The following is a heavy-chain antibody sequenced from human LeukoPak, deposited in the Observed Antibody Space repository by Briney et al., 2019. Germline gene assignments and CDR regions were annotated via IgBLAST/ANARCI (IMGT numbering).Heavy chain of an antibody. J-gene: IGHJ4*02. CDR1: GFTFYTYA. Sequence: GGSLRLSCAASGFTFYTYAMSWVRQAPGKGLEWVSAISGRGDSTNYADSVRGRFTISRDNSKSTLSLQMNSLRAEDTAIYYCATYRQVLLPFESWGQGTLVTVSS. D-gene: IGHD2-8*02. CDR2: ISGRGDST. V-gene: IGHV3-23*01. CDR3: ATYRQVLLPFES.